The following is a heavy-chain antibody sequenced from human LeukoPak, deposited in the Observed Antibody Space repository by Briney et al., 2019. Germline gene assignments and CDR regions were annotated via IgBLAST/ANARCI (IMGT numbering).Heavy chain of an antibody. CDR1: GYSISSGYY. CDR2: VDYSGTT. V-gene: IGHV4-38-2*02. D-gene: IGHD3-22*01. J-gene: IGHJ4*02. Sequence: PSETLSLTCSVSGYSISSGYYWGWIRQAPGKGLEWIGNVDYSGTTHNNPSLKSRVTMSVDIYKNQFSLRLSSVTAADTAVYYCARDRYYYASSGYSQLFDYWGQGTLVTVSS. CDR3: ARDRYYYASSGYSQLFDY.